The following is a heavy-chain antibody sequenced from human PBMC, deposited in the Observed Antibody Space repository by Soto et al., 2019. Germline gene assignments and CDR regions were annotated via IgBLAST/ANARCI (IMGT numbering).Heavy chain of an antibody. Sequence: PSETLSLTCAVYGGSFSGYYWRWIRQPPGKGLEWIGEINHSGSTNYNPSLKSRVTISVDTSKNQFSLKLSSVTAADTAVYYCARAAPRYCSGGSCYSGRAYWGQGTLVTVSS. J-gene: IGHJ4*02. V-gene: IGHV4-34*01. CDR2: INHSGST. CDR1: GGSFSGYY. D-gene: IGHD2-15*01. CDR3: ARAAPRYCSGGSCYSGRAY.